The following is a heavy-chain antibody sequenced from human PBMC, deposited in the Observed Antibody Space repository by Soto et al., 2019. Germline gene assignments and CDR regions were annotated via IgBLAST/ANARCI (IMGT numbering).Heavy chain of an antibody. Sequence: EVQLVESGGGLVQPGGSLRLSCAASGFTFSSYDMHWVRQATGKGLEWVSAIGTAGDTYYPGSVKGRFTISRENAKNSLYLQMNSLRAVDTAVYYCARGGRIDTAMEFDYWGQGTLVTVSS. D-gene: IGHD5-18*01. CDR2: IGTAGDT. CDR1: GFTFSSYD. CDR3: ARGGRIDTAMEFDY. J-gene: IGHJ4*02. V-gene: IGHV3-13*04.